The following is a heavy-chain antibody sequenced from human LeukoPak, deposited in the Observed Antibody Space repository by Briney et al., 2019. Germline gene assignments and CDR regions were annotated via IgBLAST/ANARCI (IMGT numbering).Heavy chain of an antibody. J-gene: IGHJ3*02. CDR3: ATDHLRVGATGASDT. CDR2: IKQDGGEK. D-gene: IGHD1-26*01. V-gene: IGHV3-7*05. CDR1: TFTFSNYW. Sequence: GRSLRLSCAASTFTFSNYWMSWVRQAPGKGLEWVANIKQDGGEKYYVDSVKGRFTISRDNAKNSLYLQMNSLRAEDTAVYYCATDHLRVGATGASDTWGQGTMVTVSS.